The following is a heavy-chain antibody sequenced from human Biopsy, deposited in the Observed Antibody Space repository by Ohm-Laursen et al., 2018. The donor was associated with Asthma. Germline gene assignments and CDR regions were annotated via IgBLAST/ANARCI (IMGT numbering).Heavy chain of an antibody. V-gene: IGHV4-39*07. Sequence: GTLSLTCTVSGGSISNSNYYWGWIRQSPGKGLEWIGSLHYSGSPYYTFYNPSLKSRVTLSVDTSKNQFSLKLSSVTAADTAVYYCARDPYGGNAAFYYGVDVWGQGTTVTVSS. CDR3: ARDPYGGNAAFYYGVDV. D-gene: IGHD4-23*01. J-gene: IGHJ6*02. CDR2: LHYSGSPYYT. CDR1: GGSISNSNYY.